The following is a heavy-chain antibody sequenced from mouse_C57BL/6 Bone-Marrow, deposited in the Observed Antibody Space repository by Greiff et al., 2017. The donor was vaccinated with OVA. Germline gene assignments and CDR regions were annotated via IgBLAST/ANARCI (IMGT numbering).Heavy chain of an antibody. V-gene: IGHV5-6*01. J-gene: IGHJ2*01. Sequence: EVNLVESGGDLVKPGGSLKLSCAASGFTFSSYGMSWVRQTPDKRLEWVATISSGGSYTYYPDSVKGRFTISRDNAKNTLYLQMSSLKSEVTAMYYCARHQLGLDYWGQGTTLTVSS. CDR2: ISSGGSYT. CDR3: ARHQLGLDY. CDR1: GFTFSSYG. D-gene: IGHD4-1*02.